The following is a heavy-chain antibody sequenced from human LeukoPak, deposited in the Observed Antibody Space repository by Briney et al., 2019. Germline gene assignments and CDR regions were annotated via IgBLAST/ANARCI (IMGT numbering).Heavy chain of an antibody. D-gene: IGHD6-19*01. Sequence: ASVWVSCKASGYTFSNYAITWVRQAPGQGLEWMGWISTYSGNTNYEREVQGRVTMSTDTATSTAYMELRSLRSDDTALYYCARKGTVAAFDYWGQGTLVTVSS. CDR3: ARKGTVAAFDY. CDR2: ISTYSGNT. CDR1: GYTFSNYA. V-gene: IGHV1-18*01. J-gene: IGHJ4*02.